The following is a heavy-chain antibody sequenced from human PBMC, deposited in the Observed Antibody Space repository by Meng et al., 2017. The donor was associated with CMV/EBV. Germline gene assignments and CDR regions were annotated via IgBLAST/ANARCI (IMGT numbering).Heavy chain of an antibody. CDR2: IYYSGST. J-gene: IGHJ5*02. Sequence: GSLRLSCTVSGGSISSSSYYWGWIRQPPGKGLEWIGSIYYSGSTYYNPSLKSRVTISVDTSKNQFSLKLSSVTAADTAVYYCARALVPHRWGWFDPWGQGTLVTVSS. D-gene: IGHD2-2*01. V-gene: IGHV4-39*01. CDR3: ARALVPHRWGWFDP. CDR1: GGSISSSSYY.